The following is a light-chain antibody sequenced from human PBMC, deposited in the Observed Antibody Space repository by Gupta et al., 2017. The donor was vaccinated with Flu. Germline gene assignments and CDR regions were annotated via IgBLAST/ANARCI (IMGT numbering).Light chain of an antibody. CDR2: RNN. CDR3: AAWDDSLSGWV. Sequence: QSVLTQPPSASGTPGQRVTISCSGSSSNIGSNYVYWYQQLPGTAPKLLNYRNNQRPSGVPARFSGSKSGTSASLAISGLRSEDEADYYCAAWDDSLSGWVFGGGTKLTVL. V-gene: IGLV1-47*01. J-gene: IGLJ3*02. CDR1: SSNIGSNY.